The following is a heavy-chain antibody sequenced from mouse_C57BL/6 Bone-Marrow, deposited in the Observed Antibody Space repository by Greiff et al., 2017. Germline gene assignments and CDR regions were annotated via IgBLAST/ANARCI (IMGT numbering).Heavy chain of an antibody. CDR1: GYTFTSYW. Sequence: VQLQQPGAELVRPGSSVKLSCKASGYTFTSYWMHWVKKRPIQGLEWIGNIDPSDSETHYNQKFKDKATLTVDKSSSTAYMQLSSLTSEDSAVYYCARDYYGSSYWYFDVWGTGTTVTVSS. CDR3: ARDYYGSSYWYFDV. V-gene: IGHV1-52*01. D-gene: IGHD1-1*01. CDR2: IDPSDSET. J-gene: IGHJ1*03.